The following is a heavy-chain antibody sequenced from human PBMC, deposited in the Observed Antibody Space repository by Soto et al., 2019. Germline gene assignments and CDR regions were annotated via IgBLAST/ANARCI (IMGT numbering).Heavy chain of an antibody. CDR1: GFTFSSYD. D-gene: IGHD6-13*01. CDR2: IGTAGDT. CDR3: ARGGGFREAAGYYYYYGMDV. V-gene: IGHV3-13*01. Sequence: PVWSLRLSCAASGFTFSSYDMHWVRQATGKGLEWVSAIGTAGDTYYPGSVKGRFTISRENAKNSLYLQMNSLRDGDTAVYYCARGGGFREAAGYYYYYGMDVWGQGTTVTVSS. J-gene: IGHJ6*02.